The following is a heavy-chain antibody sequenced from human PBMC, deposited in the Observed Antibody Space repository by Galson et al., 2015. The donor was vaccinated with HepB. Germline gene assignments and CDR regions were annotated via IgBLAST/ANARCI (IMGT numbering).Heavy chain of an antibody. J-gene: IGHJ3*02. D-gene: IGHD6-13*01. CDR1: GFTFSNAW. Sequence: SLRLSCAASGFTFSNAWMNWVRQAPGKGLEWVGRIKSKTDGGTTDYAAPVKGRFTISRDNSKNTLYLQMNSLKTEDTAVYYCTTHRWYSSSWYDAFDIWGQGTMVTVSS. V-gene: IGHV3-15*07. CDR3: TTHRWYSSSWYDAFDI. CDR2: IKSKTDGGTT.